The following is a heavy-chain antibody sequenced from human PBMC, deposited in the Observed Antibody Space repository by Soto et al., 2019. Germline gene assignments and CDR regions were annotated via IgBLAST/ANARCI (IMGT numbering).Heavy chain of an antibody. V-gene: IGHV3-33*01. CDR3: ARDYYDSSGPFDI. CDR2: IWYDGSNK. D-gene: IGHD3-22*01. J-gene: IGHJ3*02. Sequence: GGSLRLSCAASGFTFSSYGMHWVRQAPGKGLEWVAVIWYDGSNKYYADSVKGRFTISRDNSKNTLYLQMNSLRAEDTAVYYCARDYYDSSGPFDIWGQGTMVTVSS. CDR1: GFTFSSYG.